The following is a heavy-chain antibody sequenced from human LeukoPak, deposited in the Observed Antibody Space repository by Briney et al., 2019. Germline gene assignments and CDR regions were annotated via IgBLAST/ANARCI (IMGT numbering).Heavy chain of an antibody. J-gene: IGHJ6*03. CDR1: GGTFSSYA. D-gene: IGHD1-26*01. CDR2: IIPIFGTA. Sequence: SVKVSCKAAGGTFSSYAISWVRQAPGQGLEWMGGIIPIFGTANYAQKFQGRVTITADKSTSTAYMELSSLRSEDTAVYYCARVGGSSSYYYYYMDVWGKGTTVTVSS. V-gene: IGHV1-69*06. CDR3: ARVGGSSSYYYYYMDV.